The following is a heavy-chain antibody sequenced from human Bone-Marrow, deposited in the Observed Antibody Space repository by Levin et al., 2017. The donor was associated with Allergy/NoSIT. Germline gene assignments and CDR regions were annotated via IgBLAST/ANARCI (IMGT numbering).Heavy chain of an antibody. D-gene: IGHD6-13*01. V-gene: IGHV1-2*02. CDR2: INPNTGGT. CDR3: ARGIASGGKTYYYYYMDV. J-gene: IGHJ6*03. CDR1: GYIFTDYY. Sequence: AASVKVSCKASGYIFTDYYMHWVRQAPGQGLEWMGWINPNTGGTSYSQNFQGRVTMTRDTSISTAYMDLSRLRSDDTAVYYCARGIASGGKTYYYYYMDVWGRGTTVAVSS.